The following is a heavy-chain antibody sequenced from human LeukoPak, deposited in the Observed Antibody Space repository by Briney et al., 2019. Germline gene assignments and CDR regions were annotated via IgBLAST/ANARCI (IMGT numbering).Heavy chain of an antibody. CDR3: AREYVIIGFWSGYPLYHFDY. CDR2: TYYRSKWYN. D-gene: IGHD3-3*01. CDR1: GDSVSSNSAA. V-gene: IGHV6-1*01. Sequence: SQTLSLTCAISGDSVSSNSAAWNWIRQSPSRGLEWLGRTYYRSKWYNDYAVSVKSRITINPDTSKNQFSLQLNSVTPEDTAVYYCAREYVIIGFWSGYPLYHFDYWGQGTLVTVSS. J-gene: IGHJ4*02.